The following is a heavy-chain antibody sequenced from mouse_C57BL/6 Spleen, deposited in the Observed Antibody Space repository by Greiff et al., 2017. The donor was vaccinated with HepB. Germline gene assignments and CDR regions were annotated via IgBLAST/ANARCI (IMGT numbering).Heavy chain of an antibody. D-gene: IGHD1-3*01. J-gene: IGHJ3*01. CDR1: GYTFTSYW. Sequence: QVQLQQSGAELVKPGASVKLSCKASGYTFTSYWMHWVKQRPGQGLEWIGMIHPNSGSTNYNEKFKSKATLTVDKSSSTAYMQLSSLTSEDSAVYYCARGESTLLAYWGQGTLVTVSA. CDR3: ARGESTLLAY. V-gene: IGHV1-64*01. CDR2: IHPNSGST.